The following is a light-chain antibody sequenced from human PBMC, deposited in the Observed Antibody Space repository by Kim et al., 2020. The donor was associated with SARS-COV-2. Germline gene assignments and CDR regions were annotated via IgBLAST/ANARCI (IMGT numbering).Light chain of an antibody. V-gene: IGKV3-20*01. CDR1: QSVSSSD. CDR3: QQYGSSPMYT. CDR2: GAS. Sequence: SPGESAPLSCRASQSVSSSDVAWYQQKPGQAPRLLIYGASSRATGIPDRFSGSGSGTDFTLTISRLEPEDFAVYYCQQYGSSPMYTFGQGTKLEI. J-gene: IGKJ2*01.